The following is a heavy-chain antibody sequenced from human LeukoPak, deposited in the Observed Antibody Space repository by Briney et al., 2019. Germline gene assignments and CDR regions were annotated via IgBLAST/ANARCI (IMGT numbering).Heavy chain of an antibody. CDR1: GFTFSSYA. CDR3: AKGFYFYGSGSSDY. D-gene: IGHD3-10*01. CDR2: ISGSGGST. J-gene: IGHJ4*02. Sequence: GGSLRLSCAASGFTFSSYAMSWVRQARGKGLEWVSAISGSGGSTYYADSVKGRFTISRDNSKNTLYLQMNSLRAEDTAVYYCAKGFYFYGSGSSDYWGQGTLVTVSS. V-gene: IGHV3-23*01.